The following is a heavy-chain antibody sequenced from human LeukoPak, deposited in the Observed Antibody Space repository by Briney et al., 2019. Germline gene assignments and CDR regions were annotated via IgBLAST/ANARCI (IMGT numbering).Heavy chain of an antibody. V-gene: IGHV3-30-3*01. J-gene: IGHJ6*03. D-gene: IGHD3-16*01. Sequence: PGGSLRLSCAASGFTFSSYAMHWVRQAPGKGLEWVAVISYDGSNKYYADSVKGRFTISRDNAKNSLYLQMNSLRAEDTAVYYCARVARGYYYYHMDVWGKGTTVTVSS. CDR2: ISYDGSNK. CDR3: ARVARGYYYYHMDV. CDR1: GFTFSSYA.